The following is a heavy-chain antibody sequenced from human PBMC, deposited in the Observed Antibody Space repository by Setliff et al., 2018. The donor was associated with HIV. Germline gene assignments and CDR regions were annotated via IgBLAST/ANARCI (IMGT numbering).Heavy chain of an antibody. CDR3: ARHSGVASPNWFDP. CDR1: GFTFEDYG. CDR2: IYYSGST. D-gene: IGHD3-10*01. V-gene: IGHV4-38-2*01. J-gene: IGHJ5*02. Sequence: SETLSLSCAVSGFTFEDYGMSWVRQAPGKGLEWIGSIYYSGSTYYNPSLKSRVTISVDTSKNQFSLKLSSVTAADTAVYYCARHSGVASPNWFDPWGQGTLVTVS.